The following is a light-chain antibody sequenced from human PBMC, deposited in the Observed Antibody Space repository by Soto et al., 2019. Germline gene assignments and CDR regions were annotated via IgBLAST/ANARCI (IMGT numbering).Light chain of an antibody. V-gene: IGKV1-17*03. CDR2: SAN. CDR1: QDISNF. CDR3: QQYDAYPFT. Sequence: DIQMTQSPSDMSASVGDRVTITCRASQDISNFLVWFQQRPGKVPKRLMYSANRLESGVPSRFSGSGSGTEFTLTISSLQPEDFATYYCQQYDAYPFTFGPGTKVDIK. J-gene: IGKJ3*01.